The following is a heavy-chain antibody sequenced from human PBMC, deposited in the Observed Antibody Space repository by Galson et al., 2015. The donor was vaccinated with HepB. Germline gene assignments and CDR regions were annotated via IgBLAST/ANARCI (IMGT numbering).Heavy chain of an antibody. J-gene: IGHJ3*02. D-gene: IGHD6-19*01. CDR3: ANIAVAGTGAFDI. CDR1: GFTVSSNY. Sequence: SLRLSCAASGFTVSSNYMSWVRQAPGKGLEWVSVIYSGGSTYYADSVKGRFTISRDNSKNTLYLQMNSLRAEDTAVSYCANIAVAGTGAFDIWGQGTLVTVSS. CDR2: IYSGGST. V-gene: IGHV3-53*01.